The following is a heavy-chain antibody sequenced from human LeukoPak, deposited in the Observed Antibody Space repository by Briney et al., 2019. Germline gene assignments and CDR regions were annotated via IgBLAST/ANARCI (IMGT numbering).Heavy chain of an antibody. CDR2: INSDVRST. CDR3: ARWGSSGWYPMDV. J-gene: IGHJ6*02. Sequence: PGGSLRLSCAASGFTFSTYWTHWVRHAPGKGLGWVSCINSDVRSTIYADSGKGRFTTSSDNAKNTVYLQMNSLRAEDTAVYYCARWGSSGWYPMDVWGQGTTVTVSS. V-gene: IGHV3-74*01. CDR1: GFTFSTYW. D-gene: IGHD6-19*01.